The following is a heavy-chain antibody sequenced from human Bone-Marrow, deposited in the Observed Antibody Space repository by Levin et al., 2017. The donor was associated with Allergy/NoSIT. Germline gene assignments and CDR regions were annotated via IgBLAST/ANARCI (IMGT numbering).Heavy chain of an antibody. J-gene: IGHJ6*02. Sequence: GESLKISCAASGFTFSSYAMSWVRQAPGKGLEWVSAISGSGGSTYYADSVKGRFTISRDNSKNTLYLQMNSLRAEDTAVYYCAGGAGGMDVWGQGTTVTVSS. CDR1: GFTFSSYA. CDR3: AGGAGGMDV. V-gene: IGHV3-23*01. D-gene: IGHD3-3*01. CDR2: ISGSGGST.